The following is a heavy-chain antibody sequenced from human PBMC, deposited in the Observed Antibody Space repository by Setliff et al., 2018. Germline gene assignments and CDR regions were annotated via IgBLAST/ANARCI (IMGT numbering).Heavy chain of an antibody. J-gene: IGHJ6*03. CDR1: GGTFSSYA. CDR3: ARDSLLRGIFGVVNMGPNYYYMDV. D-gene: IGHD3-3*01. CDR2: TIPIFGTA. Sequence: SVKVSCQASGGTFSSYAISWVRQAPGQGLEWMGGTIPIFGTANYAQKFQGRVTITADESTSTTYMELSSLRSEDTAVYYCARDSLLRGIFGVVNMGPNYYYMDVWGKGPRSPSP. V-gene: IGHV1-69*13.